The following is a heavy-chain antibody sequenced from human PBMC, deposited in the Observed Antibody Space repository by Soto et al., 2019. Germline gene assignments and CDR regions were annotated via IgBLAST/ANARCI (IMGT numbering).Heavy chain of an antibody. CDR2: INPKSGGT. J-gene: IGHJ6*02. V-gene: IGHV1-2*04. D-gene: IGHD2-8*01. Sequence: GASVEVSCKASGYSFTDYHIHWVRQAPGQGLEWLGRINPKSGGTSTAQKFQGWVTMTTDTSISTASMELTRLTSDDTAIYYCARGDSTDCSNGVCSFFYNHDMDVWGQGTTVTVPS. CDR1: GYSFTDYH. CDR3: ARGDSTDCSNGVCSFFYNHDMDV.